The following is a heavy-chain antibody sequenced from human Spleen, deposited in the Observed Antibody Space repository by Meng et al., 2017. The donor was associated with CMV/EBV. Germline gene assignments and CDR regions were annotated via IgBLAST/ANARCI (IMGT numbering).Heavy chain of an antibody. CDR3: AVEPRITIFGVVYYYGMDV. CDR2: IIPILGIA. J-gene: IGHJ6*02. CDR1: FSSYT. Sequence: FSSYTISWVRQAPGQGLEWMGRIIPILGIANYAQKFQGRVTITADKSTSTAYMELSSLRSEDTAVYYCAVEPRITIFGVVYYYGMDVWGQGTTVTVSS. D-gene: IGHD3-3*01. V-gene: IGHV1-69*02.